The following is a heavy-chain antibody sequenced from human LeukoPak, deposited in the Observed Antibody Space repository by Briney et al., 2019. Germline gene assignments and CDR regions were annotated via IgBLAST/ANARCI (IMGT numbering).Heavy chain of an antibody. V-gene: IGHV1-69*04. CDR3: ARGEDSGYEAFDI. D-gene: IGHD5-12*01. CDR2: IIPILGIA. Sequence: SVKVSCKASGGTFSSYAISWVRQAPGQGLEWMGRIIPILGIANYAQKFQGRVTITADKSTSTAYMELSSLRSEDTAVYYCARGEDSGYEAFDIWGQGTMVTVSS. J-gene: IGHJ3*02. CDR1: GGTFSSYA.